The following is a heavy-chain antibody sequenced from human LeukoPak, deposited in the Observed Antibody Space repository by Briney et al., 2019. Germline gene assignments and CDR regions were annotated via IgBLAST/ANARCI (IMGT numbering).Heavy chain of an antibody. D-gene: IGHD5-24*01. V-gene: IGHV3-7*01. J-gene: IGHJ4*02. Sequence: PGGSLRLSCAASGFTFSSYWMSWVRRAPGKGLEWVANIKQDGSEKYYVDSVKGRFTISRDNAKNSLYLQMNSLRAEDTAVYYCASQNRDGYNPPFNYWGQGTLVTVSS. CDR2: IKQDGSEK. CDR3: ASQNRDGYNPPFNY. CDR1: GFTFSSYW.